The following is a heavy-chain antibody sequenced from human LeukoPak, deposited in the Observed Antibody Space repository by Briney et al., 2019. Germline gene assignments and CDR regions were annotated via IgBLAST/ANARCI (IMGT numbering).Heavy chain of an antibody. CDR1: GYTFTSYG. CDR3: ARDGKQQLGSDY. CDR2: ISAYNGKT. J-gene: IGHJ4*02. Sequence: ASVKVSRKASGYTFTSYGISWVRQAPGQGLEWMGWISAYNGKTNHAQNFQGRVTMTTDTSTSTAYMELRSLRSDDTAVYYCARDGKQQLGSDYWGQGTLVTVSS. V-gene: IGHV1-18*01. D-gene: IGHD6-13*01.